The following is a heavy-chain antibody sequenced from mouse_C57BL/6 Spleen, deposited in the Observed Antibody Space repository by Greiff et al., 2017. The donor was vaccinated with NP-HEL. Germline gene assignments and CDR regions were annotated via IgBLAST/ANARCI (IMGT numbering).Heavy chain of an antibody. Sequence: QVQLQQSGAELVRPGTSVKMSCKASGYTFTNYWIGWAKQRPGHGLEWIGDIYPGGGYTNYHEKFKGQATLTADKSSSTAYMQFSSLTSEDSAIYYCARAGITTVGARGNYFDYWGQGTTLTVSS. D-gene: IGHD1-1*01. CDR1: GYTFTNYW. J-gene: IGHJ2*01. CDR3: ARAGITTVGARGNYFDY. V-gene: IGHV1-63*01. CDR2: IYPGGGYT.